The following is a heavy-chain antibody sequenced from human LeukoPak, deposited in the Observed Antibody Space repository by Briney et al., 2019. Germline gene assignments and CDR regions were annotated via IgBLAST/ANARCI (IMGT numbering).Heavy chain of an antibody. Sequence: PSEPLSLPCTVSGGSISISNYYWVWIRQPPGKGLEWIGSIYYSGTTYYNPSLKSRVTISVDTSRNQFSLKLTSVTAADTAVYYCARRRLLSRYYTGMDVWGQGTTVTVSS. D-gene: IGHD2-15*01. CDR1: GGSISISNYY. J-gene: IGHJ6*02. CDR2: IYYSGTT. V-gene: IGHV4-39*01. CDR3: ARRRLLSRYYTGMDV.